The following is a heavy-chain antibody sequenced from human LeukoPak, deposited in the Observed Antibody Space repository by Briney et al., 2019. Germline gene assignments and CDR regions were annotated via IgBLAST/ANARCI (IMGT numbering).Heavy chain of an antibody. D-gene: IGHD2-15*01. CDR2: IYYSGST. CDR1: GGSISSYY. J-gene: IGHJ6*03. V-gene: IGHV4-59*01. CDR3: ARGGGYCSGGSCYDYYYYYMDV. Sequence: PSETLSLTCTVSGGSISSYYWSCIRQPPGKGLERIGYIYYSGSTNYNPSLKSRVTISVDTSKNQFSLKLSSVTAADTAVYYCARGGGYCSGGSCYDYYYYYMDVWGKGTTVTVSS.